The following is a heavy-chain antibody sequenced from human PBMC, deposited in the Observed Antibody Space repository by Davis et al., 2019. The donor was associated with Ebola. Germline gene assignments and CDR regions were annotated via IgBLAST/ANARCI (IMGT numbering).Heavy chain of an antibody. CDR3: TTTTVTVDY. V-gene: IGHV3-74*01. J-gene: IGHJ4*02. CDR1: GFTFSSYW. CDR2: INSDGSST. D-gene: IGHD4-17*01. Sequence: GESLKISCAASGFTFSSYWMHWVRQAPGKGLVWVSRINSDGSSTSYADSVKGRFTISRDNSKNTLYLQMNSLRAEDTAVYYCTTTTVTVDYWGQGTLVTVSS.